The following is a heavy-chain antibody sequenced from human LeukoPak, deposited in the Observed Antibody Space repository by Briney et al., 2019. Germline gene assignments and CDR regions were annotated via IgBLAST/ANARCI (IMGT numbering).Heavy chain of an antibody. V-gene: IGHV3-11*01. CDR3: AKDLGVTTFDY. J-gene: IGHJ4*02. D-gene: IGHD2-21*02. CDR1: GFTFSDYY. Sequence: GGSLRLSCAASGFTFSDYYMNWIRQAPGKGLEWVSYISSSGTTIYYADSVKGRFTISRDYTKNSLYLQMNSLRAEDTAVYYCAKDLGVTTFDYWGQGTLVTVSA. CDR2: ISSSGTTI.